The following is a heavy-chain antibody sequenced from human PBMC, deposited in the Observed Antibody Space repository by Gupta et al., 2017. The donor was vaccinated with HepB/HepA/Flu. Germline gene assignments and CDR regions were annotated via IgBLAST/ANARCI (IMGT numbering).Heavy chain of an antibody. CDR2: ISYDATST. V-gene: IGHV3-30-3*01. CDR1: GFTFSTYT. CDR3: ARQPIYSNGWPQDY. J-gene: IGHJ4*02. D-gene: IGHD6-19*01. Sequence: QVQLVESGGGVVQPGRSLRVSCAASGFTFSTYTMHWVRQAPGKGLEWVAVISYDATSTYYTDSVKGRFTISRDNSKNMLYLQMDSLRREDTAVYFCARQPIYSNGWPQDYWGQGTLVTVSS.